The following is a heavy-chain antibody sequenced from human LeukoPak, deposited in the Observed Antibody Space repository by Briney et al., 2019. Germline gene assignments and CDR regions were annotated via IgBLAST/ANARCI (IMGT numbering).Heavy chain of an antibody. CDR2: IIPMFEKA. D-gene: IGHD3-10*01. Sequence: GASVKVSCKGSGGAFNSHTLSWVRQAPGQGLEWMGEIIPMFEKAKYAQKLQGRVTMTTDTSTSTAYMELRSLRSDDTAVYYCARAQFGEFLWGAEFDYWGQETLVTVSS. J-gene: IGHJ4*02. CDR3: ARAQFGEFLWGAEFDY. CDR1: GGAFNSHT. V-gene: IGHV1-69*05.